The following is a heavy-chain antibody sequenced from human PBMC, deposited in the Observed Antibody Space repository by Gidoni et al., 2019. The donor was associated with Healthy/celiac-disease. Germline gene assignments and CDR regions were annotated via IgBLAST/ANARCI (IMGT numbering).Heavy chain of an antibody. V-gene: IGHV3-33*01. CDR1: GFTFSSYG. J-gene: IGHJ4*02. CDR3: MTNRGSSEEGY. D-gene: IGHD1-26*01. Sequence: GFTFSSYGMHWVRQAPGKGLEWVAFIWYDGSNKYYADSVKGRFTVSRDNSKNMLYLQMNSLGAEDTAVYYCMTNRGSSEEGYWGQGTLVTVSS. CDR2: IWYDGSNK.